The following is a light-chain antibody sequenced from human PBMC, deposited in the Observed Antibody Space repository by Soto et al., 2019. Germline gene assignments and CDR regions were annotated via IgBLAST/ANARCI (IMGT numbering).Light chain of an antibody. J-gene: IGLJ7*01. CDR1: SGDVGGYNL. CDR2: EDY. Sequence: SALTQPASVSGSPGQSITISCPGTSGDVGGYNLVSWYLQHPGKVPKLLIYEDYRLPSGVSTRFSASKSGNTASLTISGLQAEDEAHYYCCSYAGGDPFVLVGGGTQLTVL. V-gene: IGLV2-23*01. CDR3: CSYAGGDPFVL.